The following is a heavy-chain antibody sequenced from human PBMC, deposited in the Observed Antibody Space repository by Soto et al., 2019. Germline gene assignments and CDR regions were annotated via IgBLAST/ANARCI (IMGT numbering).Heavy chain of an antibody. Sequence: QVQLVESGGGLVKPGGSLRLSCAASGFTFSDYYMTWIRQAPGKGLEWVSYISSGGSAIYYADSVKGRFTISRDNAKNSLYLQMISLRGEDTDVYYCARRGYCSGGSCYIRMDVWGKGTTVTVSS. J-gene: IGHJ6*03. V-gene: IGHV3-11*01. D-gene: IGHD2-15*01. CDR3: ARRGYCSGGSCYIRMDV. CDR1: GFTFSDYY. CDR2: ISSGGSAI.